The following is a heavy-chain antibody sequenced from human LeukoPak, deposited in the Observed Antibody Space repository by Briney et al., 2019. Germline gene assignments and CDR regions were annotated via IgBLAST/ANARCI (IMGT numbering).Heavy chain of an antibody. J-gene: IGHJ4*02. D-gene: IGHD4-23*01. V-gene: IGHV3-11*05. CDR1: GFTFSDHY. Sequence: GGSLRLSCEVSGFTFSDHYMSWIRQAPGKRLEWVSYISSGSTYTNYADSVEGRFTISRDNAKNSLYLQMNSLRAEDTAVYYCARGDYGGDYFDYWGQGTLVTVAS. CDR3: ARGDYGGDYFDY. CDR2: ISSGSTYT.